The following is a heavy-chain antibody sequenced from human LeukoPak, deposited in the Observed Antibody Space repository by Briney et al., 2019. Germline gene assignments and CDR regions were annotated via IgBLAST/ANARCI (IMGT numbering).Heavy chain of an antibody. CDR1: GFTFSSYS. J-gene: IGHJ4*02. D-gene: IGHD3-10*01. Sequence: GGSLRLSCAASGFTFSSYSMNWVRQAPGKGLEWVSSISSSSSYIYYADSVKGRFTISRDNAKNSLYLQMNSLRAEDTAVYYCARASFGGSGSFDYWGQGTLVTVSS. CDR2: ISSSSSYI. V-gene: IGHV3-21*01. CDR3: ARASFGGSGSFDY.